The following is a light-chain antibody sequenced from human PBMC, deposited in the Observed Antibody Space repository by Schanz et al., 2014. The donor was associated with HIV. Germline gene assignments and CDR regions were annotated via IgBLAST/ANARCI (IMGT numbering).Light chain of an antibody. CDR3: CSYAGSRTWV. V-gene: IGLV2-14*03. Sequence: QSVLTQPASVSGSPGQSITIPCTGTSSDVGGYNYVAWYQQHPGKAPKLMIYDVSDRPSGVSNRFSGSKSGNTASLSISGLQAEDEADYHCCSYAGSRTWVFGGGTKPPVL. CDR2: DVS. CDR1: SSDVGGYNY. J-gene: IGLJ3*02.